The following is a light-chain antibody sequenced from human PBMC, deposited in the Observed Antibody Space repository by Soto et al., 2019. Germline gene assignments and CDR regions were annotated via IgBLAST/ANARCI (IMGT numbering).Light chain of an antibody. Sequence: EKVMTQSPATLSMSPGERATLSCRASQSVNSYLAWYQQKPGQAPRLLIYGASTSATGIRATFSGSGSGTEFTLTISSLLSEYFALYYCQHYNHWPSWTVGPGTKVEVK. J-gene: IGKJ1*01. CDR2: GAS. CDR3: QHYNHWPSWT. V-gene: IGKV3-15*01. CDR1: QSVNSY.